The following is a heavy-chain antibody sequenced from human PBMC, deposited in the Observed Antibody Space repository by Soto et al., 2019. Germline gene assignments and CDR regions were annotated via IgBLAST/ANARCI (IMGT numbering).Heavy chain of an antibody. V-gene: IGHV3-74*01. D-gene: IGHD3-10*01. Sequence: EVQLEESGGGLVQPGGSLRLSCAASGFTFSSYWMHWVRQAPGKGLVWVSRINPDGSRTTYADSVTGRFTISRDNAKNTVYLQMNSLRAEDTAVYYCARVKSGSYDWFDPWGQGTLVTVSS. CDR3: ARVKSGSYDWFDP. CDR1: GFTFSSYW. J-gene: IGHJ5*02. CDR2: INPDGSRT.